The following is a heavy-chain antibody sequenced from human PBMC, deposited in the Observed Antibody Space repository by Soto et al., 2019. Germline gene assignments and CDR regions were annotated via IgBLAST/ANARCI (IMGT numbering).Heavy chain of an antibody. D-gene: IGHD6-13*01. J-gene: IGHJ6*02. CDR1: GYSFTSYW. CDR3: ARTSAGGKYSYGMEV. V-gene: IGHV5-51*01. Sequence: GESLKISCKGSGYSFTSYWIGWVRQMPGKGLEWMGIIYPGDSDTRYSPSFQGQVTISADKSISTAYLQWSSLKASDTARYFCARTSAGGKYSYGMEVWGQGTTVTVSS. CDR2: IYPGDSDT.